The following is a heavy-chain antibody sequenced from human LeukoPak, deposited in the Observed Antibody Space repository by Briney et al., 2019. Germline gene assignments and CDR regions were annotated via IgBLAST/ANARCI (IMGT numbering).Heavy chain of an antibody. J-gene: IGHJ4*02. V-gene: IGHV4-59*08. CDR2: IYYSGST. CDR3: AGSGYSYGYSPIDY. CDR1: GGSITSYY. Sequence: SETLSLTCTVSGGSITSYYWSWIRQPPGKGLEWIGYIYYSGSTNYNPSLKSRVTISVDTSKNQFSLKLSSVTAADTAVYYCAGSGYSYGYSPIDYWGQGTLVTVSS. D-gene: IGHD5-18*01.